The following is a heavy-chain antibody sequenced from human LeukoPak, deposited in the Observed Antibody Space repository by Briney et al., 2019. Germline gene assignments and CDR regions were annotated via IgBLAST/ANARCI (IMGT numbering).Heavy chain of an antibody. CDR1: GFTFDDYG. V-gene: IGHV3-20*04. J-gene: IGHJ4*02. D-gene: IGHD2-15*01. CDR2: INWNGGAT. CDR3: ATENYGSLAG. Sequence: PGGSLRLSCAASGFTFDDYGMSWVRQVPGKGLEWVSGINWNGGATGYADSVKGRFTISKDNAKNSLYLQMNSLRAEDTAVYYCATENYGSLAGWGQGTLVTVSS.